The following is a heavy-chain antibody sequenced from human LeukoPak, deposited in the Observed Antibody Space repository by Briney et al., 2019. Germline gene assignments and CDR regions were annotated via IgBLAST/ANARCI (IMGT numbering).Heavy chain of an antibody. V-gene: IGHV3-21*01. D-gene: IGHD6-19*01. J-gene: IGHJ4*02. CDR1: GFTFSSYS. CDR2: ISSSSYI. Sequence: GGSLRLSCAASGFTFSSYSMNWVRQAPGKGLEWVSSISSSSYIYYADSVKGRFTISRDNAKNSLYLQMNSPRAEDTAVYYCARDGGSGWYYFDYWGQGTLVTVSS. CDR3: ARDGGSGWYYFDY.